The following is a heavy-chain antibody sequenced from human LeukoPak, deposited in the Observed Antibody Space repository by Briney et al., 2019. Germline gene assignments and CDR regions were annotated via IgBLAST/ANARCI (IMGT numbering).Heavy chain of an antibody. Sequence: GGSRRLSCAASGFTFSSYAMHWVRQAPGKGLEWVAVISYDGSNKYYADSVKGRFTISRDNSKNTLYLQMNSLRAEDTAVYYCAKVADPNYDYVWGSYRFDYWGQGTLVTVSS. D-gene: IGHD3-16*02. CDR1: GFTFSSYA. J-gene: IGHJ4*02. V-gene: IGHV3-30-3*01. CDR2: ISYDGSNK. CDR3: AKVADPNYDYVWGSYRFDY.